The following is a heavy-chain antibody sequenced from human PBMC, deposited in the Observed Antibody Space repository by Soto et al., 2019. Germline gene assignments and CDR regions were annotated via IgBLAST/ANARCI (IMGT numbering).Heavy chain of an antibody. CDR2: ISYDGRNT. V-gene: IGHV3-30*18. D-gene: IGHD5-18*01. CDR1: GSTFSSYG. CDR3: ANGRYTNSPEFDY. J-gene: IGHJ4*02. Sequence: QVQLVESGGGVVQPGRSLRLSCAASGSTFSSYGMNWVRQAPDKGLEWVAGISYDGRNTYHADSVKGRFTVSRDNSKNTLFLQMDSLRAEDTAIYYCANGRYTNSPEFDYWGQGTLVTVSS.